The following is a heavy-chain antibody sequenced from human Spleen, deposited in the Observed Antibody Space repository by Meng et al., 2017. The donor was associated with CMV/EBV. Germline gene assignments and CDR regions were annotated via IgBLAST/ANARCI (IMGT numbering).Heavy chain of an antibody. Sequence: GESLKISCVASGFTFSHSTLTWVRQAPGKGLEWVSGVTGSGGHSYYADSVKGRFIISRDNSKNTLHLQMNSLRADDTAVYYCAKIGTDYFDSWGQGTLVTAPQ. CDR3: AKIGTDYFDS. V-gene: IGHV3-23*01. CDR1: GFTFSHST. J-gene: IGHJ4*02. CDR2: VTGSGGHS. D-gene: IGHD3/OR15-3a*01.